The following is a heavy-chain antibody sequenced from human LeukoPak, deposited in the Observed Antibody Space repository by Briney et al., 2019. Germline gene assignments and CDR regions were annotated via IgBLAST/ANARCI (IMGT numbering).Heavy chain of an antibody. CDR2: IKQDGSQR. V-gene: IGHV3-7*01. CDR1: GFTFSDYW. D-gene: IGHD6-6*01. Sequence: GGSLRLSCTASGFTFSDYWMTWVRQAPGKGPEWVANIKQDGSQRYYVDSVRGRFTISRDNAKNSLFLQMNGLRAEDTAVYYCARRGGSSSRRSPIDYWGQGTLVTVSA. CDR3: ARRGGSSSRRSPIDY. J-gene: IGHJ4*02.